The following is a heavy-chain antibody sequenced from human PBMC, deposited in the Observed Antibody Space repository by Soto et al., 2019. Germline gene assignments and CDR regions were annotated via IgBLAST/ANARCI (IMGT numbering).Heavy chain of an antibody. J-gene: IGHJ4*02. CDR3: ARERGYYDSSGYSYFDY. Sequence: PSETLSLTCTVSGGSISSGGYYWSWIRQHPGKGLEWIGYTYYSGSTYYNPSLKSRVTISVDTSKNQFSLKLSSVTAADTAVYYCARERGYYDSSGYSYFDYWGQGTLVTVS. D-gene: IGHD3-22*01. CDR2: TYYSGST. V-gene: IGHV4-31*03. CDR1: GGSISSGGYY.